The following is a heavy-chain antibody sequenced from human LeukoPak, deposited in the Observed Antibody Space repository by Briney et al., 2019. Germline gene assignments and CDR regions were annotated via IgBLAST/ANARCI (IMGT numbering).Heavy chain of an antibody. D-gene: IGHD2-2*01. V-gene: IGHV4-61*02. J-gene: IGHJ5*02. CDR2: IYSSGST. CDR3: ARDKEYQLLTNWFDP. Sequence: SQTLSLTCTVSGGSISSGSYYWSWIRQPAGKGLEWIGRIYSSGSTDYNPSLQSRVTISVDKSKNQISLKLSSVTAADTAVYFCARDKEYQLLTNWFDPWGQGTLVTVSS. CDR1: GGSISSGSYY.